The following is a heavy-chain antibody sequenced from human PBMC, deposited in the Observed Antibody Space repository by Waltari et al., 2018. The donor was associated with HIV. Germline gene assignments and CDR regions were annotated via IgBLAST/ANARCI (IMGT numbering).Heavy chain of an antibody. D-gene: IGHD6-13*01. V-gene: IGHV2-70*01. CDR1: GFSLSTSGLC. CDR3: ARRISGIAAAGAFDI. J-gene: IGHJ3*02. CDR2: IDWEDDK. Sequence: QVTLRESGPALVKPTQTLTLTCTFSGFSLSTSGLCVSWIRQPPGKALEWLALIDWEDDKYYSTSLKTRLTISKDTSKNQVVLTMTNMDPVDTATYYCARRISGIAAAGAFDIWGQGTMVTVSS.